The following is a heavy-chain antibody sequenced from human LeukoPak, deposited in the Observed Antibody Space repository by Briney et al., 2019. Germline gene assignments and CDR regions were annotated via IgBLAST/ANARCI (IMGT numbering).Heavy chain of an antibody. CDR2: ISAYNGNT. Sequence: EASVKVSCEASGYTFTSYGISWVRQAPGQGLEWMGCISAYNGNTSYAQKLQGRVTMTTDTSTSTAYMELRSLRSDDTAVYYCARDSGYENSYYYGMDVWGQGTTVTVSS. CDR1: GYTFTSYG. V-gene: IGHV1-18*01. CDR3: ARDSGYENSYYYGMDV. D-gene: IGHD5-12*01. J-gene: IGHJ6*02.